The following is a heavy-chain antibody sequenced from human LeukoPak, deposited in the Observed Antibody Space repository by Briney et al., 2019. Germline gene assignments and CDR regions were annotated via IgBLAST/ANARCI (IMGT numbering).Heavy chain of an antibody. D-gene: IGHD5-18*01. CDR1: GFIFNTYN. Sequence: GGSLRLSCAASGFIFNTYNMNWVRQAPGKGLEWVSSISSSSSYIYYADSVKGRFTISRDNAKNSLYLQMNSLRAEETAVYYCARDRWGYSYGGDWGQGTLVTVSS. CDR3: ARDRWGYSYGGD. CDR2: ISSSSSYI. J-gene: IGHJ4*02. V-gene: IGHV3-21*01.